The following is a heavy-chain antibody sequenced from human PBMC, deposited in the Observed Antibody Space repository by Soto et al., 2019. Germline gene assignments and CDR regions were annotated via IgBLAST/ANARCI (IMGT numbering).Heavy chain of an antibody. CDR2: INPNGGVT. CDR1: GDSFNDYY. D-gene: IGHD5-12*01. Sequence: QVQLVQSGAEVRKPGASVTVSCRSSGDSFNDYYMHWVRQAPGQGFEWMGWINPNGGVTKYAQKFQGWVSMTRDTSIRTVYMQLSRLRSDDTAVYYCARESGGATATLDYYYFYMDVWGTGTTVTVSS. J-gene: IGHJ6*03. CDR3: ARESGGATATLDYYYFYMDV. V-gene: IGHV1-2*04.